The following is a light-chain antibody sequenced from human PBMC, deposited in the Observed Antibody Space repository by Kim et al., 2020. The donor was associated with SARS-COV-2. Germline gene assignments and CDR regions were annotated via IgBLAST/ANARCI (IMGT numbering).Light chain of an antibody. CDR2: LNSDGSH. J-gene: IGLJ2*01. CDR1: SGHSNYA. Sequence: SVKLTCTLSSGHSNYAIAWHQQQPEKGPRYLIKLNSDGSHNKGDGIPDRFSGSSSGAERYLTISSLQSEDEADYYCQTWGTGITVFGGGTQLTVL. CDR3: QTWGTGITV. V-gene: IGLV4-69*02.